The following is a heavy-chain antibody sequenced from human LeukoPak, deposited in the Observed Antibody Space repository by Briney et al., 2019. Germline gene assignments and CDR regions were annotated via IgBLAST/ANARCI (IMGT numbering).Heavy chain of an antibody. J-gene: IGHJ4*02. Sequence: GGSLRLSCAASGFPFSDYYMNWVRQAPGKGLEWVSAISSSSTYIYYADSVKGRFTISRDNAENSLYLQMNGLRVEDTAVYFCARGEPKATITGLDSWGQGTLVTVSS. CDR1: GFPFSDYY. V-gene: IGHV3-21*06. CDR2: ISSSSTYI. CDR3: ARGEPKATITGLDS. D-gene: IGHD5-24*01.